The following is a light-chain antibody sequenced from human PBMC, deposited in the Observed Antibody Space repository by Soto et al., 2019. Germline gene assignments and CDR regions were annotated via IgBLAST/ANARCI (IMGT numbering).Light chain of an antibody. Sequence: EMVVTQSPATLSVSPGERATLSCRASQDVSSNLAWYQQKPGQAPSLLIYGASTRATSTPARFSGSGSGTEFTLTISSLQSEDYAVYFCQQYIRWPLTFCGGTTGEI. CDR2: GAS. CDR3: QQYIRWPLT. J-gene: IGKJ4*01. V-gene: IGKV3-15*01. CDR1: QDVSSN.